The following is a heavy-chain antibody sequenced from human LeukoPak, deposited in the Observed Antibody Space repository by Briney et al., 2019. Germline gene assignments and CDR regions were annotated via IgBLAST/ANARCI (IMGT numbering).Heavy chain of an antibody. CDR1: GFTFSSYA. V-gene: IGHV3-30-3*01. J-gene: IGHJ4*02. CDR2: ISYDGSNK. Sequence: GGSLRLSCAASGFTFSSYAMHWVRQAPGKGLEWAAVISYDGSNKYYADSVKGRFTISRDNSKNTLYLQMNSLRAEDTAVYYCARARYNWNDGDYWGQGTLVTVSS. CDR3: ARARYNWNDGDY. D-gene: IGHD1-1*01.